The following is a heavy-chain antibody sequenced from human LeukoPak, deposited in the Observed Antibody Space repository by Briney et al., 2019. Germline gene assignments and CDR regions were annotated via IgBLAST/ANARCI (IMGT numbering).Heavy chain of an antibody. V-gene: IGHV4-31*03. J-gene: IGHJ4*02. CDR2: IYYSGST. Sequence: SQTLSLTCSVSGGSISSGVYYWSWIRQHPGKGLEWIGYIYYSGSTYYNPSLKSRVTISVDTSKNQFSLKLSSVTAADTAVYYCASRQGYGYGDYVMRFDYWGQGTLVTVSS. D-gene: IGHD4-17*01. CDR1: GGSISSGVYY. CDR3: ASRQGYGYGDYVMRFDY.